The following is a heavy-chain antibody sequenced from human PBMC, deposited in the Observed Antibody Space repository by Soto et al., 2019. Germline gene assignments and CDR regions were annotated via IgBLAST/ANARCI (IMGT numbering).Heavy chain of an antibody. CDR1: GFIFTTSD. CDR2: ITITGDTT. CDR3: AKGGGGDHGY. D-gene: IGHD2-21*02. V-gene: IGHV3-23*04. J-gene: IGHJ4*02. Sequence: EVQLVESEGGLVQPGGSLRLSCEASGFIFTTSDMSWVRQAPGKGLEWISSITITGDTTHYADSVKGRFTISRDNSRNTVYLQMNSLRVDDTGVYYCAKGGGGDHGYWGQGTLVAVSS.